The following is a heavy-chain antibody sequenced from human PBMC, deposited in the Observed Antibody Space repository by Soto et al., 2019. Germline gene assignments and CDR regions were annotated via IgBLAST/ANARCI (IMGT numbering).Heavy chain of an antibody. D-gene: IGHD6-19*01. V-gene: IGHV4-34*01. CDR3: ARGGYSSGWFRF. CDR2: INNSGST. CDR1: GGSFRGYH. Sequence: SETLSLTCAVHGGSFRGYHWTWIRQPPGKGLEWVGEINNSGSTNDNPSLKSRVTISRDTSKNQFSLSLSSVTAADTAIYYCARGGYSSGWFRFWGQGSLVTVSS. J-gene: IGHJ4*02.